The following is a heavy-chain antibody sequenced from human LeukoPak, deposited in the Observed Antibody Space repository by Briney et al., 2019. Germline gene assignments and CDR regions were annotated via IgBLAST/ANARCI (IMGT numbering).Heavy chain of an antibody. CDR2: IYSGGTT. CDR3: AKDGSSGWHIET. CDR1: GFTVSSSY. D-gene: IGHD6-19*01. J-gene: IGHJ5*02. V-gene: IGHV3-66*01. Sequence: GGSLRLSCAVAGFTVSSSYMSWVRQAPGKGLEWVSVIYSGGTTSYADSVKGRFTISRDSSKNMLYLQMNSLRDEDTAVYYCAKDGSSGWHIETWGQGTLVTVSS.